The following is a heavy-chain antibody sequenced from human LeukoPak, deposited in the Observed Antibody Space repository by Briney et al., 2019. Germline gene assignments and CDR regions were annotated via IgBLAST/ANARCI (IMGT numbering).Heavy chain of an antibody. Sequence: ASVKVSCKASGYTLTRYAMHWVRQAPGQRLEWMGWINAGNGNTKYSPNFQGRVTITRDTSASTAYMELSSLRSEDTAVYYCARDEYQLLYYFDYWGQGTLVTVSS. J-gene: IGHJ4*02. CDR1: GYTLTRYA. CDR3: ARDEYQLLYYFDY. D-gene: IGHD2-2*01. V-gene: IGHV1-3*01. CDR2: INAGNGNT.